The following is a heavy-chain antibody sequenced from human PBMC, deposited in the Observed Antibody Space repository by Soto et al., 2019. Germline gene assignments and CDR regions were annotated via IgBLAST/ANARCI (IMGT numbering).Heavy chain of an antibody. V-gene: IGHV5-51*01. J-gene: IGHJ3*02. D-gene: IGHD6-19*01. CDR2: IYPGDSDT. CDR3: ARTYSSGWAFDAFDI. Sequence: XESLKISYKGSGYSLTSYLLVWVRQMPGKGLEWMGIIYPGDSDTRYSPSFQGQVTISADKSISTAYLQWSSLKASDTAMYYCARTYSSGWAFDAFDIWGQGTMVTVSS. CDR1: GYSLTSYL.